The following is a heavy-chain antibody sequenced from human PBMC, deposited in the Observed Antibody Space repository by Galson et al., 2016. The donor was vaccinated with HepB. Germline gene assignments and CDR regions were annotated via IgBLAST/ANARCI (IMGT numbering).Heavy chain of an antibody. D-gene: IGHD4-17*01. CDR1: GFNFSNFV. J-gene: IGHJ3*02. CDR3: GILSDYSGFGNVFDI. V-gene: IGHV1-18*01. CDR2: IRPYNDDT. Sequence: SVKVSCKASGFNFSNFVITWVRQAPGQGLEWMGWIRPYNDDTFFARKFQGRVAMATDTATTTAYMELKSLSSDDTAVYYCGILSDYSGFGNVFDIWGQGTMLTVSS.